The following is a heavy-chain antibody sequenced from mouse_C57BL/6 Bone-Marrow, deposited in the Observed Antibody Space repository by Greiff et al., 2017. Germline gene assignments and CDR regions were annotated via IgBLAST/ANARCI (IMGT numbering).Heavy chain of an antibody. J-gene: IGHJ3*01. CDR2: ISSGGRYT. CDR1: GFTFSSYG. Sequence: EVQLVESGGELVKPGGSLKLSCAASGFTFSSYGMSWVRQTPDKRLEWVATISSGGRYTYYPDSVKGRFTISRDNAKNTLYLQMSSLKSEDTAMYYCARAYYYGSWFAYWGQGTLVTVSA. CDR3: ARAYYYGSWFAY. V-gene: IGHV5-6*01. D-gene: IGHD1-1*01.